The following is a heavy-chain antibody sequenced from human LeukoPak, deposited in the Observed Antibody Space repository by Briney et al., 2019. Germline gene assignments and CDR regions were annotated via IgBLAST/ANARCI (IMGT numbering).Heavy chain of an antibody. Sequence: ASVKVSCKASGYTFTSYGISWVRQAPGQGLEWMGWMNPNNANTDYAQKFQGRVTLTRNTSISTAYMELSSLRSEDTAMYYCTRGGPVAGTHKYFQHWGQGTLVTVSS. CDR1: GYTFTSYG. J-gene: IGHJ1*01. D-gene: IGHD6-19*01. CDR2: MNPNNANT. CDR3: TRGGPVAGTHKYFQH. V-gene: IGHV1-8*02.